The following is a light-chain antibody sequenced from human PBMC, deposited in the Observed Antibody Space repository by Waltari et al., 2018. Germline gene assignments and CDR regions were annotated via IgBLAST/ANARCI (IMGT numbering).Light chain of an antibody. Sequence: DIVMTQSPDSLAVSLGERAPINCKSSQSVLYSSNNKNYLAWFQQKPGQPPNLLIYWASTRESGVPDRFSGSGSGTDFTLTISSLQAEDVAVYYCQQYYSAPLTFGGGTKVEIK. CDR2: WAS. V-gene: IGKV4-1*01. CDR1: QSVLYSSNNKNY. J-gene: IGKJ4*01. CDR3: QQYYSAPLT.